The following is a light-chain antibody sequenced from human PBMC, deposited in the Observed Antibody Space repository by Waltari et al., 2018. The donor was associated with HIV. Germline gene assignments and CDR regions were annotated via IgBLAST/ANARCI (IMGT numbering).Light chain of an antibody. CDR1: NIGSKT. Sequence: SYVVSQPPSVSVAPGKTAAIPCAGDNIGSKTVHWYQQKPGQAPVLVIYYDSDRPSVIPERFSDSSSGNTATLTISRVEAGDEADYYCQVWDSSTDHVIFGGGTKLTVL. J-gene: IGLJ2*01. V-gene: IGLV3-21*04. CDR2: YDS. CDR3: QVWDSSTDHVI.